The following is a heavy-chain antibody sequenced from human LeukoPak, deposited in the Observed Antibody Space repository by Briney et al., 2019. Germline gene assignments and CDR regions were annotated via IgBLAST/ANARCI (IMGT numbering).Heavy chain of an antibody. J-gene: IGHJ4*02. V-gene: IGHV3-64*01. CDR2: ISSNGGST. CDR1: GFTFSSYA. Sequence: GGSLRLSCAASGFTFSSYAMHWVRQAPGKGLEYVSAISSNGGSTYYANSVKGRFTISRDNSKNTLYLQMNSLRAEDTAVYYCAREYSYGRAYWGQGTLVTVSS. CDR3: AREYSYGRAY. D-gene: IGHD5-18*01.